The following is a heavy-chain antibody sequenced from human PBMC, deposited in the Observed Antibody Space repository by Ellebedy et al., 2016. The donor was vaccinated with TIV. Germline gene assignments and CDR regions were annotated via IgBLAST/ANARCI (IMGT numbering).Heavy chain of an antibody. J-gene: IGHJ5*02. CDR2: ISSSSSYI. V-gene: IGHV3-21*01. D-gene: IGHD6-13*01. Sequence: GGSLRLXXAASGFTFSSYSMNWVRQAPGKGLEWVSSISSSSSYIYYADSVKGRFTISRDNAKNSLYLQMNSLRAEDTAVYYCARRAGNENYPPSWYNNWFDPWGQGTLVTVSS. CDR3: ARRAGNENYPPSWYNNWFDP. CDR1: GFTFSSYS.